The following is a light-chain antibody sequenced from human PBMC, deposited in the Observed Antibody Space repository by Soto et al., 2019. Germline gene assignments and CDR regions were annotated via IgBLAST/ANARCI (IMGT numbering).Light chain of an antibody. V-gene: IGLV1-40*01. CDR2: GNS. Sequence: QSVLTQPPSVSGAPGQRVTISCTGSSSKIGAGYDVHWYQQLPGTAPKLLIYGNSNRPSGVPDRFSGSTTGTSASLAITGLQAEDEADYYCQSYDSSRGGWVLGRGTKLTV. J-gene: IGLJ3*02. CDR1: SSKIGAGYD. CDR3: QSYDSSRGGWV.